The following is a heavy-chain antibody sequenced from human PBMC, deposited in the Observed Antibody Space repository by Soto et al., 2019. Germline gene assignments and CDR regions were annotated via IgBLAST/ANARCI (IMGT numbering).Heavy chain of an antibody. CDR1: GFTFSSFA. CDR2: ISYDGNNK. V-gene: IGHV3-30-3*01. CDR3: ARGKYSSPTSGVDY. D-gene: IGHD6-6*01. Sequence: GSLRLSCAASGFTFSSFAMYWVRQAPGKGLEWVAVISYDGNNKYYADSVKGRFTISRDNSKNTLYLQMNSLRAEDTAVYYCARGKYSSPTSGVDYWGQGTLVTVSS. J-gene: IGHJ4*02.